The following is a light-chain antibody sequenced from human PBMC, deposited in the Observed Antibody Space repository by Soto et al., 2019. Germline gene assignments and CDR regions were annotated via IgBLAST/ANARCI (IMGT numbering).Light chain of an antibody. CDR2: LAS. CDR1: QSLYRHGYMF. CDR3: MQALQTPYT. Sequence: DIVMTQSPVSLPVTPGEPASISCRSSQSLYRHGYMFLDWYLQKPGQSPQLLIYLASTRAYGVPDRFSGSGSGTDFTLKISRVEAEDVGVYYCMQALQTPYTFGQGTKLEIK. J-gene: IGKJ2*01. V-gene: IGKV2-28*01.